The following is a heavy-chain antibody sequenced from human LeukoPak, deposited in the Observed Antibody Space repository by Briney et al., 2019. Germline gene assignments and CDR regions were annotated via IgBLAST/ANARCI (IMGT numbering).Heavy chain of an antibody. J-gene: IGHJ5*02. CDR2: IYYSGST. D-gene: IGHD2-2*01. CDR3: ARHYCGSTSCWPRNWFDP. Sequence: SETLSLTCTVSGGSISSYYWSWIRQPPGKGLEWIGYIYYSGSTNYNPSLKSRVTISVDTSKNQFSLKLSSVTAADTAVYYCARHYCGSTSCWPRNWFDPWGQGTLVTVSS. CDR1: GGSISSYY. V-gene: IGHV4-59*08.